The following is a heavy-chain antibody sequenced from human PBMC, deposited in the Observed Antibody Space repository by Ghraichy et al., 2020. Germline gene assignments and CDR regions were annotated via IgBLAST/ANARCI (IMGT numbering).Heavy chain of an antibody. J-gene: IGHJ4*02. CDR3: ARAHDSSGWYLDY. CDR1: SGSISGYY. CDR2: IYFTGST. V-gene: IGHV4-59*01. Sequence: ETLSLTCTVSSGSISGYYWTWIRQPPGKGLEWIGYIYFTGSTNYNPSLKSRVSISLDTSKNQFSPKLSSVTAADTAVYYCARAHDSSGWYLDYWGQGTLVTVSS. D-gene: IGHD6-19*01.